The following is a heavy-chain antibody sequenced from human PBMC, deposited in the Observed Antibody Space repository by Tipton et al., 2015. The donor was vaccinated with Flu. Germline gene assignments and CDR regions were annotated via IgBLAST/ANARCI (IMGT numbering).Heavy chain of an antibody. J-gene: IGHJ5*02. CDR2: IHRSGGT. D-gene: IGHD4-11*01. V-gene: IGHV4-38-2*02. Sequence: TLSLTCTVSGDSISNDYFWGWIRQPPGKGLEWIATIHRSGGTKYNPSLKSRVTISIDTSKNQFYLEMRSVTAADMAVYYCARRDFSNYVSDPKNWFDRWGQGSLVTVSS. CDR3: ARRDFSNYVSDPKNWFDR. CDR1: GDSISNDYF.